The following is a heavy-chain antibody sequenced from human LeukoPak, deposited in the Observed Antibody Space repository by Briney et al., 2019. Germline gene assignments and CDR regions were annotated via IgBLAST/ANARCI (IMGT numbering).Heavy chain of an antibody. CDR2: NSGYNGDT. Sequence: ASVKVSCKASGYTFTGYYMHWVRQAPGQGLEWMGWNSGYNGDTNYAQKFQGRVTMTTDTSTNTAYMDLRRLRSDDTAVYYCARNWGAGHPINFDYWGQGTLVTVSS. CDR3: ARNWGAGHPINFDY. V-gene: IGHV1-18*04. CDR1: GYTFTGYY. D-gene: IGHD3-16*01. J-gene: IGHJ4*02.